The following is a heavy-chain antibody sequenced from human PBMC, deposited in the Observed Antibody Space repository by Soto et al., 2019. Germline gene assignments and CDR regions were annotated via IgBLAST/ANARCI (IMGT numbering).Heavy chain of an antibody. Sequence: EVQLLESGGGLVQPGGSLRLSCAASGFTFSSYAMSWVRQAPGKGLEWVSAISGSGGSTYYADSVKGRFTISRDNSKNTLYLQMNSLRAEDTAVYYCAKGPGLVVPAATWFDPWGQGTLVTVSS. D-gene: IGHD2-2*01. J-gene: IGHJ5*02. CDR2: ISGSGGST. CDR3: AKGPGLVVPAATWFDP. V-gene: IGHV3-23*01. CDR1: GFTFSSYA.